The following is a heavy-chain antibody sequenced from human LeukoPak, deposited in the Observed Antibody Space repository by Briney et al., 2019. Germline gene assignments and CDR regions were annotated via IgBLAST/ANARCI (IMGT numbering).Heavy chain of an antibody. CDR2: MNPNSGNT. Sequence: ASVKVSCKASGYTFTSYDINWVRQATGQGLEWMGLMNPNSGNTGYAQKFQGRVTMTRNTSISTAYMELSSLRSEDTAVYYCASSYSGEWELDEYYFDYWGQGTLVTVSS. V-gene: IGHV1-8*01. J-gene: IGHJ4*02. D-gene: IGHD1-26*01. CDR3: ASSYSGEWELDEYYFDY. CDR1: GYTFTSYD.